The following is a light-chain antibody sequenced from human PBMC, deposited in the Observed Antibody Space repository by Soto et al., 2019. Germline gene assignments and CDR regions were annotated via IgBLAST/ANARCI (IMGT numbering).Light chain of an antibody. J-gene: IGKJ3*01. CDR2: DAS. V-gene: IGKV3-11*01. Sequence: EIVLTQSPATLSLSPGERATLSCRASQSVSSYLAWYQRKPGQAPRLLIYDASNRATGIPARFSGSGSRTDFTLTISSLEPEDFAVYYCEHRSNWPLTFGPGTKVDIK. CDR3: EHRSNWPLT. CDR1: QSVSSY.